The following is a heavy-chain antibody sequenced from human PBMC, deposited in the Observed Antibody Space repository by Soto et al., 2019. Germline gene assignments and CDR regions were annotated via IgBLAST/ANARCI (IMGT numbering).Heavy chain of an antibody. Sequence: EVQLVESGGGLVKPGGSLSLSCAGSGFIFSSSWMNWVRQAPGRGLEWVGRIKTRAHGGTTDYAAALKGRFTISRDDSNDMLYLQIDSLRAEDTAVYYCTTDPSYASGGLGYWGRSTLVTVSS. CDR1: GFIFSSSW. CDR2: IKTRAHGGTT. CDR3: TTDPSYASGGLGY. J-gene: IGHJ1*01. D-gene: IGHD3-16*01. V-gene: IGHV3-15*07.